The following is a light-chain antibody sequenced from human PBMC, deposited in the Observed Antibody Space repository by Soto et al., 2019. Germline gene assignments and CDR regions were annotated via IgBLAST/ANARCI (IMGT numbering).Light chain of an antibody. CDR3: SSYTSSSTLV. J-gene: IGLJ1*01. CDR2: DVS. Sequence: QSALTQPASVSGSPGQSITISCTGTSSDVGGYNYVSWYQQHPGKASKLMIYDVSNRPSGVSNRFSGSKSGNTASLTFSGLQAEDEADYYCSSYTSSSTLVFGTGTKVTVL. CDR1: SSDVGGYNY. V-gene: IGLV2-14*01.